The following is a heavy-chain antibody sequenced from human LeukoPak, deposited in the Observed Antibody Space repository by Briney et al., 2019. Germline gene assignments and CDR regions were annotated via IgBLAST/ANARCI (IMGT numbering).Heavy chain of an antibody. CDR2: MNPDSGNT. Sequence: ASVKVSCKSSGYTFTDYDINWVRQATGQGLEWMGWMNPDSGNTGYAQKFQGRVTMTRNTSINTDYMELNSLRSEDTAVYYCARARSYRHQLNALSYWFDPWGQGTLVTVSS. CDR1: GYTFTDYD. V-gene: IGHV1-8*02. CDR3: ARARSYRHQLNALSYWFDP. J-gene: IGHJ5*02. D-gene: IGHD5-24*01.